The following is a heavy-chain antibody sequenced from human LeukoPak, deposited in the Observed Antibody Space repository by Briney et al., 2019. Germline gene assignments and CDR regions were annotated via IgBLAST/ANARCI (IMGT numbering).Heavy chain of an antibody. J-gene: IGHJ5*01. V-gene: IGHV4-39*01. CDR1: GGSITISSYY. Sequence: PSETLSLTCTDSGGSITISSYYWGWIRQPPGKGLEWIGSIYYSGNTYYNPSLKSRVTISVDTSKHQFSLNLSSVTAADTAIYFCARGLLYSGSFARNWFDSWGQGTLVTVSS. D-gene: IGHD1-26*01. CDR2: IYYSGNT. CDR3: ARGLLYSGSFARNWFDS.